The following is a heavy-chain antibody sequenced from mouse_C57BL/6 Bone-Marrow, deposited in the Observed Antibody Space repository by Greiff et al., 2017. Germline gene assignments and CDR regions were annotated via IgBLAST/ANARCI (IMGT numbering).Heavy chain of an antibody. V-gene: IGHV1-47*01. CDR2: FHPYNDDT. Sequence: QVHVKQSGAELVKPGASVKMSCKASGYTFTTYPIEWMKQNHGKSLEWIGNFHPYNDDTKYNEKFKGKATLTVEKSSSTVYLELSRLTSDDSAVYYCARGGNYEGYYLDYWGQGTTLTVSS. CDR1: GYTFTTYP. CDR3: ARGGNYEGYYLDY. D-gene: IGHD2-1*01. J-gene: IGHJ2*01.